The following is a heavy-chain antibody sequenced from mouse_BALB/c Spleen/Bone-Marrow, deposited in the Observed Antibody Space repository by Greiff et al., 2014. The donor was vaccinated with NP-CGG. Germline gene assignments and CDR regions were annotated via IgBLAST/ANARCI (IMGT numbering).Heavy chain of an antibody. Sequence: QVQLQQSGAELVKPGASVKLSCKASGYTFTSYWMHWVKQRPGQGFEWIGEIDPSDSYTKYNQNFKGKATLTVDKSSSTAYIQPSSLTSEDSAVYYGARLGIYYYGNSDGALDYWGQGTSVTVSA. D-gene: IGHD1-1*01. J-gene: IGHJ4*01. CDR2: IDPSDSYT. CDR1: GYTFTSYW. V-gene: IGHV1-69*02. CDR3: ARLGIYYYGNSDGALDY.